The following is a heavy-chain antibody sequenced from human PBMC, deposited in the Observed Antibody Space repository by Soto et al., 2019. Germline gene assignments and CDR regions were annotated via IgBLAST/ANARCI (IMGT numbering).Heavy chain of an antibody. CDR3: ARERNYDSSGYSYYYGMDV. J-gene: IGHJ6*02. D-gene: IGHD3-22*01. CDR1: GGSISSGDYY. Sequence: PSETLSLTCTVSGGSISSGDYYWSWIRQPPGKGLEWIGYIYYSGSTYYNLSLKSRVTISVDTSKNQFSLKLSSVTAADTAVYYCARERNYDSSGYSYYYGMDVWGQGTTVTVSS. V-gene: IGHV4-30-4*01. CDR2: IYYSGST.